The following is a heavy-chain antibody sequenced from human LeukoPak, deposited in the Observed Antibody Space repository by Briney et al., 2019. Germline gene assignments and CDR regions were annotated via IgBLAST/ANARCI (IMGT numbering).Heavy chain of an antibody. V-gene: IGHV3-7*01. CDR3: ARDGSAWSRDF. CDR2: IKQDGSEK. Sequence: GGSLRLSCAASGFTFSSYRMSWVRQAPGKGLEWVANIKQDGSEKYYVDSVKGRFTISRDNAKNSLYLQMNSLRVEDTALYYCARDGSAWSRDFWGQGTLVTVSS. J-gene: IGHJ4*02. D-gene: IGHD6-19*01. CDR1: GFTFSSYR.